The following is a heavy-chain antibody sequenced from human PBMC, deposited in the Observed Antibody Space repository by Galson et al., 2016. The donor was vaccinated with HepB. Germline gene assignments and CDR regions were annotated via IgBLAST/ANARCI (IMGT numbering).Heavy chain of an antibody. CDR3: AKLYWRGVNDYGENVDH. CDR1: GFIFSSYG. D-gene: IGHD4-17*01. J-gene: IGHJ5*02. V-gene: IGHV3-30*18. CDR2: ISYDGSNI. Sequence: SLRLSCAASGFIFSSYGMHWVRRAPGKGLEWVAFISYDGSNIYSVDSVEGRFSISRDNSKNTVDVQMDSLRAEDTARYYCAKLYWRGVNDYGENVDHWGQGTPDTVSS.